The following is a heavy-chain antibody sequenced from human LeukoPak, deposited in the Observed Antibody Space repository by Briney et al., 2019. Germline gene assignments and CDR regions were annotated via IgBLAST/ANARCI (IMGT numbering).Heavy chain of an antibody. D-gene: IGHD2-8*01. J-gene: IGHJ4*02. Sequence: PGGSLRLSCSASGFTFSAYFMHWVRQAPGKGLEYVSSISSNEYDTYYADSVKGRFTISRDNSKNVLFLQMSSLRAEDTAVYYCVKDLNGTWSFDYWGQGTLVTVSS. CDR1: GFTFSAYF. CDR2: ISSNEYDT. CDR3: VKDLNGTWSFDY. V-gene: IGHV3-64D*06.